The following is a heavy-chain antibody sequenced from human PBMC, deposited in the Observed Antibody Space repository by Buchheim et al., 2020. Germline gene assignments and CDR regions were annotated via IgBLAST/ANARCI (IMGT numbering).Heavy chain of an antibody. CDR2: IKQDGSEK. D-gene: IGHD2-15*01. Sequence: EVQLVESGGGLVQPGGSLRLSCAASGFTFSSYWMSWVRQAPGKGLEWVANIKQDGSEKYYVDSVKGRFHISRDNAKNSLYLQMNSLRAEDTAVYYCARVLLGYCSGGSCYPFDYWGQGTL. CDR3: ARVLLGYCSGGSCYPFDY. V-gene: IGHV3-7*04. CDR1: GFTFSSYW. J-gene: IGHJ4*02.